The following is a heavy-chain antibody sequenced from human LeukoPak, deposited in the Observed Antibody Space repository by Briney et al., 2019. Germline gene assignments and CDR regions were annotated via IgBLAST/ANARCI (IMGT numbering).Heavy chain of an antibody. CDR2: MNPNSGNT. CDR3: ARGLMGTRGYYYYMDV. CDR1: GYTFTSYD. Sequence: GASVKVCCKPSGYTFTSYDINWVRQATGQGLEWMGWMNPNSGNTGYAQKFQGRVTITRNTSISTAYMELSSLRSEDTAVYYCARGLMGTRGYYYYMDVWGKGTTVTVSS. V-gene: IGHV1-8*03. J-gene: IGHJ6*03. D-gene: IGHD2-8*01.